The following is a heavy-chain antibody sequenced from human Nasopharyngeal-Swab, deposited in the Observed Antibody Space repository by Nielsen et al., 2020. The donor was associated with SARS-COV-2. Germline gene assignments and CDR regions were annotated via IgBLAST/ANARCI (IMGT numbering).Heavy chain of an antibody. CDR1: GASISSYY. V-gene: IGHV4-59*01. CDR2: SHYSGST. Sequence: SETLSLTCTVSGASISSYYWSWIRQTPGKGLEWVAYSHYSGSTNYNPSLKSRVTISVDTSKNQFSLKLSSVTAADTAVYYCARGFDPWGQGTLVTVSS. CDR3: ARGFDP. J-gene: IGHJ5*02.